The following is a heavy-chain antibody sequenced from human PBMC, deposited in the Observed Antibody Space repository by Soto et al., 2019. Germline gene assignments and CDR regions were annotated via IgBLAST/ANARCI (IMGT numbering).Heavy chain of an antibody. CDR2: IIPIFGTA. V-gene: IGHV1-69*13. J-gene: IGHJ6*02. CDR3: ARKGDYILSYGMDV. D-gene: IGHD4-4*01. Sequence: ASVKVSCKASGGTFSSYAISCVRQAPGQGLEWMGGIIPIFGTANYAQKFQGRVTITADESTSTAYMELSSLRSEDTAVYYCARKGDYILSYGMDVWGQGTTVTVSS. CDR1: GGTFSSYA.